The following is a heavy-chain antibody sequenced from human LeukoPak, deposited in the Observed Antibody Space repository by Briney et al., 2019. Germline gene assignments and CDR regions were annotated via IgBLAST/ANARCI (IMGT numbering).Heavy chain of an antibody. V-gene: IGHV4-61*01. J-gene: IGHJ4*02. Sequence: LETLSLTCSVSGGSVSSGSYYWSWIRQPPGKGLEWIGYSYYIGSTKYNPSLKSRVTISVDTSKNQFSLKVSSVTAADTAVYYCARAGIVATATNFDYWGQGTLVTVSS. D-gene: IGHD5-12*01. CDR1: GGSVSSGSYY. CDR2: SYYIGST. CDR3: ARAGIVATATNFDY.